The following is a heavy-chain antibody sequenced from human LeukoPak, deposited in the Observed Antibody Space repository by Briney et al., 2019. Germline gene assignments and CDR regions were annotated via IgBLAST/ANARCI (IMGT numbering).Heavy chain of an antibody. CDR3: ARLGSNWSNDH. CDR1: GFTCSSYS. Sequence: GGSLRLSCAASGFTCSSYSMNWVRQAPGKGLEWVSSISSSSSSYIHYAESVRGRFTISRDNAKNSLYLQMNSLTAEDTAVYNSARLGSNWSNDHSGHGTLVTVSS. D-gene: IGHD6-13*01. V-gene: IGHV3-21*01. J-gene: IGHJ4*01. CDR2: ISSSSSSYI.